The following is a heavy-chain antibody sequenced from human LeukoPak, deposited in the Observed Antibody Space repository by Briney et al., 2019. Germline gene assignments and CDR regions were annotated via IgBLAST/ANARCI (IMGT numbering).Heavy chain of an antibody. CDR2: IRYDGSNK. D-gene: IGHD3-3*01. V-gene: IGHV3-30*02. CDR1: GFTFSSYG. CDR3: AKDRKDFWSGPTSFDY. Sequence: PGGSLRLSCAASGFTFSSYGMHWVRQAPGKGLEWVAFIRYDGSNKYYADSVKGRFTISRDNSKNTLYLQMNSLRAEDTAVYYCAKDRKDFWSGPTSFDYWGQGTLVTVSS. J-gene: IGHJ4*02.